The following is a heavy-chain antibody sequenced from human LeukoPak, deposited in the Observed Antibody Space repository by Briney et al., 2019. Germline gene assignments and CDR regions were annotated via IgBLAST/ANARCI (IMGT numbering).Heavy chain of an antibody. CDR1: GFTFSNHW. J-gene: IGHJ5*02. Sequence: GGSLRLSCAASGFTFSNHWMTWVRQAPGKGLEWVANIKQDESAKYYVDSVRGRFTISRDNAKNSLYLQMNSLRAEDTAVYYRARGLTLVNPWGQGTLVTVSS. CDR2: IKQDESAK. CDR3: ARGLTLVNP. D-gene: IGHD4-23*01. V-gene: IGHV3-7*01.